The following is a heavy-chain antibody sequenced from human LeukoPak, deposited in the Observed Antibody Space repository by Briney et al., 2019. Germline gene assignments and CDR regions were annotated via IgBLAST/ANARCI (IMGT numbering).Heavy chain of an antibody. CDR2: IRYDGSNK. CDR1: GFTFSSYG. Sequence: GGSLRLSCAASGFTFSSYGMHWVRQAPGKGLEWVAFIRYDGSNKYYADYVKGRFTISRDNSKNTLYLQMNSLRAEDTAVYYCAKGQWLVRVFDYWGQGTLVTVSS. D-gene: IGHD6-19*01. J-gene: IGHJ4*02. CDR3: AKGQWLVRVFDY. V-gene: IGHV3-30*02.